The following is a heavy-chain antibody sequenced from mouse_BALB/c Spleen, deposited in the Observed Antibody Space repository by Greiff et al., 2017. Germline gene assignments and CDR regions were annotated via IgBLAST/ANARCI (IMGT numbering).Heavy chain of an antibody. Sequence: QSGPGLVKPSQSLSLTCSVTGYSITSGYYWNWIRQFPGNKLEWMGYISYDGSNNYNPSLKNRISITRDTSKNQFFLKLNSVTTEDTATYYCASGGYFYYYAMDYWGQGTSVTVSS. V-gene: IGHV3-6*02. J-gene: IGHJ4*01. D-gene: IGHD2-3*01. CDR1: GYSITSGYY. CDR3: ASGGYFYYYAMDY. CDR2: ISYDGSN.